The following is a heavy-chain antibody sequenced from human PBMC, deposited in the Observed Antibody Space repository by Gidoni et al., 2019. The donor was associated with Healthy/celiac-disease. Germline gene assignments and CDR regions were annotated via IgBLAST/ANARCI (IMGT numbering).Heavy chain of an antibody. V-gene: IGHV4-59*01. CDR2: IYYSGST. D-gene: IGHD6-13*01. CDR3: ARDDPDSSSWDY. J-gene: IGHJ4*02. CDR1: GGSISSYY. Sequence: QVQLQESGPGLVKPSATLSLTCTVSGGSISSYYWSWIRQPPGKGLEWIGYIYYSGSTNYNPSLKSRVTISVDTSKNQFSLKLSSVTAADTAVYYRARDDPDSSSWDYWGQGTLVTVSS.